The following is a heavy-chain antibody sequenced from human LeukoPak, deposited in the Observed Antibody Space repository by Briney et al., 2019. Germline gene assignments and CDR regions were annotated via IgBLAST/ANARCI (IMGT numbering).Heavy chain of an antibody. D-gene: IGHD1/OR15-1a*01. CDR3: ARDLAGEQPGPY. V-gene: IGHV3-33*08. CDR2: IWYDGSNK. CDR1: GLNLDAYA. J-gene: IGHJ4*02. Sequence: PGGSLRLSCAASGLNLDAYAMHWVRQAPGKGLEWVAVIWYDGSNKYYADSVKGRFTISRDNSKNTLYLQMNSLRAEDTAVYYCARDLAGEQPGPYWGQGTLVTVSS.